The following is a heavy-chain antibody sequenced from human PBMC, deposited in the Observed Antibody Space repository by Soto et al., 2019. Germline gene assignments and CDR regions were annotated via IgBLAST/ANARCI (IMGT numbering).Heavy chain of an antibody. V-gene: IGHV3-23*01. CDR2: ISGSSDST. Sequence: GGSLRLSCAASGFTFNSYAMSWVRQAPGKGLEWVSAISGSSDSTYYADSVKGRFTLSRDNSRNTLYLEMNSLRVEDTALYYCAKGSGPYRPYYFDYWGQGTLVTVSS. CDR3: AKGSGPYRPYYFDY. J-gene: IGHJ4*02. D-gene: IGHD6-25*01. CDR1: GFTFNSYA.